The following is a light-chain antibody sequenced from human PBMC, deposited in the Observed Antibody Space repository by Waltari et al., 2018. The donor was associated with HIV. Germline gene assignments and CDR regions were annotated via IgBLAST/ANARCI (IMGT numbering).Light chain of an antibody. CDR1: SGHSNYA. Sequence: QLVLTPSPSAAASLGPSVQLTCPLTSGHSNYAIAWHQQQPGKGPRYLLKLKSDGSHSKGDGTPDRFSGSSSGAERYLTISSRQSEDEADYYCQTWGTGIQGVFGGGTKLTVL. CDR2: LKSDGSH. CDR3: QTWGTGIQGV. J-gene: IGLJ3*02. V-gene: IGLV4-69*01.